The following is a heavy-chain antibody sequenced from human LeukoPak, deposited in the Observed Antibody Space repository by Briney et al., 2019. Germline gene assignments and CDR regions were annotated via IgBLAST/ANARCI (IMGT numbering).Heavy chain of an antibody. V-gene: IGHV3-23*01. CDR1: GFTFSSYA. D-gene: IGHD5-12*01. Sequence: GGSLRLSCAASGFTFSSYAMSWVRQAPGKGLEWVSAISGSGGSTYYADSLQGRFTISRDNAKNSLYLQVYSLRVEDTAVYYCARDRYGGSGYAGDAFDIWGQGTVVTVSS. CDR3: ARDRYGGSGYAGDAFDI. J-gene: IGHJ3*02. CDR2: ISGSGGST.